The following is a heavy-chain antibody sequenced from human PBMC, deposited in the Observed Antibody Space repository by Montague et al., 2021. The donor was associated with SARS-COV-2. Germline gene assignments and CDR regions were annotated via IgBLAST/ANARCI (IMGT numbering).Heavy chain of an antibody. J-gene: IGHJ4*02. Sequence: SETLSLTCAVYTEAFNGYYWTWIRQPPGKGLEWIGDVSHPGSAKYNPSLKGRVSIPANTWRKQVSPRLTAVTAADTATYYCARGVYNRVIFVVSPRYYFDYWGQGNMVAVSA. V-gene: IGHV4-34*01. CDR1: TEAFNGYY. CDR3: ARGVYNRVIFVVSPRYYFDY. CDR2: VSHPGSA. D-gene: IGHD3/OR15-3a*01.